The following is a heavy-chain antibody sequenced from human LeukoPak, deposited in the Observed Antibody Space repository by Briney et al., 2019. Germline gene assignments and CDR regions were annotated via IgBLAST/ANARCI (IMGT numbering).Heavy chain of an antibody. J-gene: IGHJ4*02. V-gene: IGHV3-23*01. CDR1: GFTFSDHY. D-gene: IGHD1-20*01. CDR2: ISGSGGST. CDR3: AKNINGGNWYYFDY. Sequence: GGSLRLSCAASGFTFSDHYIDWVRQAPGKGLEWVSAISGSGGSTYYADSVKGRFTISRDTSKSTLYLQMNSLRAEDTAVYYCAKNINGGNWYYFDYWGQGTLVTVSS.